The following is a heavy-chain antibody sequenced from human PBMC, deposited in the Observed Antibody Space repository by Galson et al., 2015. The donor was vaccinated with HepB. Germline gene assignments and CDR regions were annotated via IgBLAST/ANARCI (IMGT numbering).Heavy chain of an antibody. CDR3: GRDEGGYYGGVLLSLDS. Sequence: SLRLSCAASGFTFRTYAMHWVRQAPGKGLEWVAVISYDGSNKYYAESVKGRFTISRDSPKDTLYLQMNSLRAEDTAVYHCGRDEGGYYGGVLLSLDSWGQGTLVTVSS. D-gene: IGHD3-3*01. CDR2: ISYDGSNK. CDR1: GFTFRTYA. J-gene: IGHJ4*02. V-gene: IGHV3-30-3*01.